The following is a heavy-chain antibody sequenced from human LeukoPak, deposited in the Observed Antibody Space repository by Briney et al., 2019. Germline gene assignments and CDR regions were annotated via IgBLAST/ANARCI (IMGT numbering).Heavy chain of an antibody. CDR1: GVTVSSNY. Sequence: GGSLRLSCAASGVTVSSNYMSWVRQAPGKGLEWVSVIYSGGSTYYADSVKGRFTISRDNSKNTLYLQMNSLRAEDTAVYYCAKKPVVTATPGWYFDLWGRGTLVTVSS. J-gene: IGHJ2*01. D-gene: IGHD2-21*02. V-gene: IGHV3-53*01. CDR2: IYSGGST. CDR3: AKKPVVTATPGWYFDL.